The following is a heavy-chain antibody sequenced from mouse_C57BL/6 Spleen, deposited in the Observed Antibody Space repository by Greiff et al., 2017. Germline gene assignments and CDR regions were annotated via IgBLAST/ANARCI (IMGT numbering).Heavy chain of an antibody. Sequence: QVQLQQPGAELVRPGSSVKLSCKASGYTFTSYWMHWVKQRPIQGLEWIGNIDPSDSETHYNQKFKDKATLTVDKSSSTAYMQLSSLTSEDSAVDYCARSGDYYGSPWFAYWGQGTLGTVSA. D-gene: IGHD1-1*01. CDR2: IDPSDSET. V-gene: IGHV1-52*01. CDR1: GYTFTSYW. CDR3: ARSGDYYGSPWFAY. J-gene: IGHJ3*01.